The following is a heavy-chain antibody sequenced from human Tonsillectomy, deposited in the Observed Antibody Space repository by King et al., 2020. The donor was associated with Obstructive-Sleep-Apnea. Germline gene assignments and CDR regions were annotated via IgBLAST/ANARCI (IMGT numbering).Heavy chain of an antibody. CDR1: GFSLSTSGMC. J-gene: IGHJ6*02. D-gene: IGHD5-18*01. Sequence: VTLKESGPALVKPTQTLTLTCTFSGFSLSTSGMCVSWIRQPPGKALEWLARIDWDDDKYYSTSLKTRLTISKDTSKNQVVLTLTNMDPVDTATYYCARITDTAMVTRGALMDVWGQGTTVTVSS. CDR3: ARITDTAMVTRGALMDV. CDR2: IDWDDDK. V-gene: IGHV2-70*11.